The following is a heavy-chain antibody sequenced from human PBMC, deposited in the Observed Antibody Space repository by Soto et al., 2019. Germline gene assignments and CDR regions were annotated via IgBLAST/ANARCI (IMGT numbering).Heavy chain of an antibody. CDR3: ARGTSQSDYYDSQAAGMDV. CDR2: IIPIFGTA. D-gene: IGHD3-22*01. CDR1: GGTFSSYA. V-gene: IGHV1-69*13. J-gene: IGHJ6*02. Sequence: ASVKVSCKASGGTFSSYAISWVRQAPGQGLEWMGGIIPIFGTANYAQKFQGRVTITADESTSTAYMELSSLRSEDTAVYYCARGTSQSDYYDSQAAGMDVWGQGTTVTVSS.